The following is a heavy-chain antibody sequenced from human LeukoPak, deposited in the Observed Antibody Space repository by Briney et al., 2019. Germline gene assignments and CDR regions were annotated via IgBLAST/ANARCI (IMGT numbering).Heavy chain of an antibody. CDR1: GFTFSSYG. Sequence: GRSLRLSCAASGFTFSSYGMHWVRQAPGKGLEWVAVIWYDGSNKYYADSVKGRFTISRDNSKNTLYLQMNSLRAEDTAVYYCARDPTRAYDFWSGYLDYWGQGTLVTVSS. V-gene: IGHV3-33*01. J-gene: IGHJ4*02. D-gene: IGHD3-3*01. CDR2: IWYDGSNK. CDR3: ARDPTRAYDFWSGYLDY.